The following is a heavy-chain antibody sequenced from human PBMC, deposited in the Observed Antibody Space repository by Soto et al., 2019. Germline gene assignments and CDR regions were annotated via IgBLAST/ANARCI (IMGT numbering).Heavy chain of an antibody. J-gene: IGHJ4*02. CDR1: GGSISSSSYY. V-gene: IGHV4-39*01. Sequence: QLQLQESGPGLVKPSETLSLTCTVSGGSISSSSYYWGWIRQPPGKGLEWIGSIYYSGSTYYNPSLTGRVTMSVDTSKNQFAVKLSSVTGADTAVYYCARRSLGQQSLCWGQGTLVTVSS. CDR3: ARRSLGQQSLC. CDR2: IYYSGST. D-gene: IGHD6-13*01.